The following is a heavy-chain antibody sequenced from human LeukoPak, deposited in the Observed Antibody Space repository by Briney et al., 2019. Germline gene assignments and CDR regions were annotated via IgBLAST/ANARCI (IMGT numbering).Heavy chain of an antibody. Sequence: GGSLRLSCAASGFTFSSYAMHWVRQAPGKGLEWVAVISYDGSNKYYADSVKGRFTISRDNSNNTLYLQMNSLRAEDTAVYHCARSLYSGSYRVTYFDYWGQGTLVTVSS. CDR1: GFTFSSYA. V-gene: IGHV3-30-3*01. D-gene: IGHD1-26*01. J-gene: IGHJ4*02. CDR2: ISYDGSNK. CDR3: ARSLYSGSYRVTYFDY.